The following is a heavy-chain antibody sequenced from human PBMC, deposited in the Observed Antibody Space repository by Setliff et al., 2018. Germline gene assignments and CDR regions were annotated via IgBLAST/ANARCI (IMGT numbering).Heavy chain of an antibody. CDR1: GFTFDDYG. D-gene: IGHD6-19*01. Sequence: GGSLRLSCAASGFTFDDYGMSWVRQAPGKGLEWVSGINWNGGRTGYADSVKGRFTISRDNAKNSLYLQMNSLRAEDTALYYCARDGSSGWYGGGIDNWGQGTPVTVSS. V-gene: IGHV3-20*04. CDR2: INWNGGRT. CDR3: ARDGSSGWYGGGIDN. J-gene: IGHJ4*02.